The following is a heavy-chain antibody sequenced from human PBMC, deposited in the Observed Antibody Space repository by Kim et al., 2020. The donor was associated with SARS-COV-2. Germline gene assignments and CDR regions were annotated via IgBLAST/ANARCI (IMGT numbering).Heavy chain of an antibody. Sequence: GGSLRLSCAASGFTVSSNYMSWVRKAPGKGLEWVSVIYSGGSTYYADSVKGRFTISRDNSKNTLYLQMNSLRAEDTAVYYCARERGYSYGLGWFDPWGQGTLVTVSS. CDR3: ARERGYSYGLGWFDP. J-gene: IGHJ5*02. V-gene: IGHV3-53*01. D-gene: IGHD5-18*01. CDR2: IYSGGST. CDR1: GFTVSSNY.